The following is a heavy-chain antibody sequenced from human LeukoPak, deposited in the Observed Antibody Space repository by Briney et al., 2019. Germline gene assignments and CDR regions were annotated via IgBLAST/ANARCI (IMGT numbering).Heavy chain of an antibody. V-gene: IGHV3-7*01. J-gene: IGHJ3*02. CDR2: IKQDGSEK. CDR1: GFTFSSYW. D-gene: IGHD3-10*01. Sequence: AGSLRLSCAASGFTFSSYWMSWVRQAPGKGLEWVANIKQDGSEKYYVDSVKGRFTISRDNAKNSLYLQMNSLRAEDTAVYYCARDAAWFGELLDAFDSWGQGTMVTVSS. CDR3: ARDAAWFGELLDAFDS.